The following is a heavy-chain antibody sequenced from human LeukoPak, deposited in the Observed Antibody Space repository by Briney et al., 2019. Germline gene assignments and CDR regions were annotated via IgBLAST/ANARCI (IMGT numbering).Heavy chain of an antibody. Sequence: SETLSLTCTVSGGSISSYYWSWIRQPPGKGLEWIGYIYYSGSTNYNPSLKSRVTISVDTSKNQFSLKLSSVTAADAAVYYCARHYGSGSYSAEYFQHWGQGTLVTVSS. D-gene: IGHD3-10*01. CDR3: ARHYGSGSYSAEYFQH. CDR1: GGSISSYY. CDR2: IYYSGST. V-gene: IGHV4-59*08. J-gene: IGHJ1*01.